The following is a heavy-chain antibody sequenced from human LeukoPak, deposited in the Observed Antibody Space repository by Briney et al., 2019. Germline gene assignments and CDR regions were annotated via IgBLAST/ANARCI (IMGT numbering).Heavy chain of an antibody. CDR1: GFTFSSYS. CDR3: ARGEAAGWFDP. J-gene: IGHJ5*02. CDR2: ISSSSSYI. Sequence: GGSLRLSCAASGFTFSSYSMNWVRQAPGKGLEWVSSISSSSSYIYYADSVKGRFTIPRDNAKNSLYLQMNSLRAEDTAVYYCARGEAAGWFDPWGQGTLVTVSS. V-gene: IGHV3-21*01.